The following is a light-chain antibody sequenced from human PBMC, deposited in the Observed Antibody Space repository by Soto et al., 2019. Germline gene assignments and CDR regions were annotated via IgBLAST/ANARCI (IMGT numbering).Light chain of an antibody. V-gene: IGLV1-51*02. CDR1: SSNIGNNY. CDR2: ENN. CDR3: GTWDSSLSAPI. Sequence: QSVLTQPPSVSAAPGQKVTISCSGSSSNIGNNYVSWYQQLPGTAPKLLIYENNKRPSGIPDRFSGSKSGTSATLGITGLQTGDEADYYCGTWDSSLSAPIFGTGTQLTVL. J-gene: IGLJ1*01.